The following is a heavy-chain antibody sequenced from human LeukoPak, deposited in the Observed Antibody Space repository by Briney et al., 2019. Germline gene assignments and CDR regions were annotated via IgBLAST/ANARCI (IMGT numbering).Heavy chain of an antibody. D-gene: IGHD3-10*01. J-gene: IGHJ4*02. V-gene: IGHV3-23*01. CDR2: ISGSGGST. Sequence: PGGSLRLSCAASGFTFSSYAMSWVRQAPGKGLEWVSAISGSGGSTYYADSVKGRFTISRDNSKNTLYLQMNSLRAEDTAVYYYPRDLRGLWRPFDYWGQGTLVTVSS. CDR1: GFTFSSYA. CDR3: PRDLRGLWRPFDY.